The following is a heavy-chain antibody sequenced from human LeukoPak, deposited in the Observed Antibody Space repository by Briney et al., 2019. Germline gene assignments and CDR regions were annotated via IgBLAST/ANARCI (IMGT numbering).Heavy chain of an antibody. Sequence: ASVKVSCKASGYTFTGYYMHWVRQAPGQGLEWMGWINPNSGGTNYAQKFQGRVTITRNTSISTAYMELSSLRSEDTAVYYCARGQVVAATPGFDYWGQGTLVTVSS. CDR2: INPNSGGT. CDR1: GYTFTGYY. CDR3: ARGQVVAATPGFDY. V-gene: IGHV1-2*02. J-gene: IGHJ4*02. D-gene: IGHD2-15*01.